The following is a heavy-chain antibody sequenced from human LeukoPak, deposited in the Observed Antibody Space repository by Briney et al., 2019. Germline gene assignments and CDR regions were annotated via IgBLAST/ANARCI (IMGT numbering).Heavy chain of an antibody. V-gene: IGHV1-69*13. D-gene: IGHD5-18*01. CDR1: GGTFSSYA. CDR2: IIPIFGTA. J-gene: IGHJ4*02. CDR3: ARADTASYYFDY. Sequence: ASVKVSCKASGGTFSSYAISWVRQAPGQGLEWMGGIIPIFGTANYAQKFQGRVTITADESTSTAYMELSSLRSDDTAVYYCARADTASYYFDYWGQGTLVTVSS.